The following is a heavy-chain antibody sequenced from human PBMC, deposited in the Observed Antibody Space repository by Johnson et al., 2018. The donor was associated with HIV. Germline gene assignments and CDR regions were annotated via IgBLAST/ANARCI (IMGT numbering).Heavy chain of an antibody. CDR1: GFTFSSYA. V-gene: IGHV3-30*04. D-gene: IGHD5-18*01. CDR2: ISYDGSDK. J-gene: IGHJ3*02. CDR3: AKGGYSYGNAFDI. Sequence: QVQLVESGGGVLQAGRSLRLSSAASGFTFSSYAIHWVRQAPGTGLEWAAIISYDGSDKDYADSVKGRFTISRDNSKNTLYLQMNSLRAEDTAVYYCAKGGYSYGNAFDIWGQGTMVTVSS.